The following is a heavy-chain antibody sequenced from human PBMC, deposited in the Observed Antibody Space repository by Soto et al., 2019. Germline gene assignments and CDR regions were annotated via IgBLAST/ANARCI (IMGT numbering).Heavy chain of an antibody. CDR1: GFTFSLYS. D-gene: IGHD3-22*01. CDR2: ITSSSSYI. Sequence: GGSLRLSCAASGFTFSLYSMIWVRQAPGKGLEWVASITSSSSYIYYEDSLRGRFTISRDNAKNSLFLQLDSLRAEDTAVYFCVRARSTDSRPDYWGQGTLVTVSS. CDR3: VRARSTDSRPDY. V-gene: IGHV3-21*01. J-gene: IGHJ4*02.